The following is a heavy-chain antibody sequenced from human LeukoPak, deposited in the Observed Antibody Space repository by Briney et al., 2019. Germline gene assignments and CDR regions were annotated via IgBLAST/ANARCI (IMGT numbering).Heavy chain of an antibody. V-gene: IGHV3-23*01. CDR3: AKTYSSAWYGYDY. Sequence: GGSLRLSCAASGFTFTSYAMTWVRQAPGKGLEWVSVISGSGGSTYYADSVKGRFTVSRDNSKNTLYLQMISLRAEDTAVYYCAKTYSSAWYGYDYWGQGTLVTVSS. D-gene: IGHD6-19*01. J-gene: IGHJ4*02. CDR1: GFTFTSYA. CDR2: ISGSGGST.